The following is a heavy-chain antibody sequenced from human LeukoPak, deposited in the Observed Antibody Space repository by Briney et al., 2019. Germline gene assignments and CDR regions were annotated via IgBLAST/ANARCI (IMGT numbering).Heavy chain of an antibody. J-gene: IGHJ4*02. CDR3: ARGSTSGWLDYFDY. V-gene: IGHV3-74*01. D-gene: IGHD6-19*01. Sequence: GGSLRLSCAAPGFTLSSYWMHWVRQAPGKGLVWVSRINGDGSSTPYANSVKGRFTISRDNAKNTLYLQMHSLRADDTAVYYCARGSTSGWLDYFDYWGQGSVVTVSS. CDR1: GFTLSSYW. CDR2: INGDGSST.